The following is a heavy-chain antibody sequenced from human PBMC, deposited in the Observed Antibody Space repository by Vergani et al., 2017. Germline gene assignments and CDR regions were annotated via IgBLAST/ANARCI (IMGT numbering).Heavy chain of an antibody. CDR1: GSSISSYY. D-gene: IGHD6-13*01. J-gene: IGHJ5*02. CDR3: ARERIAAAVNWFDP. Sequence: QVQLQESGPGLVKPSETLYLTCTVSGSSISSYYWSWIRQPPGKGLEWIGYIYYSGSTNYNPSLKSRVTISVDTSKNQFSLKLSSVTAADTAVYYCARERIAAAVNWFDPWGQGTLVTVSS. CDR2: IYYSGST. V-gene: IGHV4-59*01.